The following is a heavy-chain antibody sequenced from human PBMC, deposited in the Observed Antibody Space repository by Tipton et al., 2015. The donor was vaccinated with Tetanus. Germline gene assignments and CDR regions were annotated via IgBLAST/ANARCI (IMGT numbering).Heavy chain of an antibody. D-gene: IGHD3-3*01. CDR3: AIDKPDTIFGVVIRYGMDV. J-gene: IGHJ6*02. CDR1: GGSFSGYY. Sequence: TLSLTCAVYGGSFSGYYWSWIRQPPGKGLEWIGEINHSGSTNYNPSLKSRVTISVDTSKNQFSLKLSSVTAADTAVYYCAIDKPDTIFGVVIRYGMDVWGQGTTVTVSS. V-gene: IGHV4-34*01. CDR2: INHSGST.